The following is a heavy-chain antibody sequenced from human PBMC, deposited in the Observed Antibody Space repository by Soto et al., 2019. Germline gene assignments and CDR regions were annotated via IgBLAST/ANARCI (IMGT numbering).Heavy chain of an antibody. CDR3: AKDLTRQLAYWLDP. J-gene: IGHJ5*02. D-gene: IGHD3-16*01. CDR1: GFSFTGYY. V-gene: IGHV1-2*02. Sequence: ASVKVSCKASGFSFTGYYIHWLRQAPGQGLEWMGWINAHSGGTEYAQKFQGRVTLTRDTSIATAYLTLTGLTSDDTALYYCAKDLTRQLAYWLDPWGQGTQVTVFS. CDR2: INAHSGGT.